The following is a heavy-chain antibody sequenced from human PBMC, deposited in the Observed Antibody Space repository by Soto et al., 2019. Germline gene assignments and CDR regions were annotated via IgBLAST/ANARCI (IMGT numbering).Heavy chain of an antibody. Sequence: EVQLLESGGGLVQPGGSLRLSCAASGFIFSSYAMSWVRQAPGKGLNWVSVISVSGDITYNADSVKGRFTISRDNSKNTLYLQMSSLRAEDTAIYYCAKGLAEWELLPLDSWGQGTLVTVSS. CDR1: GFIFSSYA. CDR3: AKGLAEWELLPLDS. J-gene: IGHJ4*02. CDR2: ISVSGDIT. D-gene: IGHD3-3*01. V-gene: IGHV3-23*01.